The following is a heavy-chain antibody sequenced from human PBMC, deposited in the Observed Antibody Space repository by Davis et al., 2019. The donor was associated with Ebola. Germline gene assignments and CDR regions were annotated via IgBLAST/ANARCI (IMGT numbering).Heavy chain of an antibody. V-gene: IGHV3-23*01. CDR1: GFVFSSYV. J-gene: IGHJ4*02. CDR2: LGLSADT. Sequence: PGGSLRLSCAASGFVFSSYVMSWVRRAPGKGLEWVSTLGLSADTYYADSVKGRFTISRDNSKNTLYLQMNSLRAEDTAVYYCAKGVTIFGVGYYFDYWGQGTLVTVSS. D-gene: IGHD3-3*01. CDR3: AKGVTIFGVGYYFDY.